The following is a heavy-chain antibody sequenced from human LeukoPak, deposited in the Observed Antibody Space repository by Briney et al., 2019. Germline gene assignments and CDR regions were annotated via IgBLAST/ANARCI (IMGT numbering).Heavy chain of an antibody. Sequence: ASVKVSCKASGYTFSDNFIHWVRQAPGQGLECMGWINPNNGGTKYAQKFQGRVTITRDTSLTTTYMELIRLTSDDTAVYFCARGSGSYFGNVAYWGQGTLVSVSS. CDR3: ARGSGSYFGNVAY. CDR1: GYTFSDNF. D-gene: IGHD1-26*01. J-gene: IGHJ4*02. CDR2: INPNNGGT. V-gene: IGHV1-2*02.